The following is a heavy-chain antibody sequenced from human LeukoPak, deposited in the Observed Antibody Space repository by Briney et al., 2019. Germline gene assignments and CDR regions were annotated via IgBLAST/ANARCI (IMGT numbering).Heavy chain of an antibody. J-gene: IGHJ4*02. CDR3: AISRDSSGYHYS. V-gene: IGHV3-23*01. CDR1: GFIFSSYA. D-gene: IGHD3-22*01. Sequence: GGSLRLSCGASGFIFSSYAMSWVRQAPGKGLEWVSAITGSGGSTYYEDSVKGRFTISRDNSKNTLYLQMNSLRAEDTAVYHCAISRDSSGYHYSWGQGTLVTVSS. CDR2: ITGSGGST.